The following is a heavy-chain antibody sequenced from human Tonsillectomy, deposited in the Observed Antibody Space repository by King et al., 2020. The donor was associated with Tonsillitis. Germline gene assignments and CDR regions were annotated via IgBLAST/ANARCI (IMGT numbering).Heavy chain of an antibody. D-gene: IGHD2-8*01. V-gene: IGHV3-30-3*01. CDR3: ARGYCINGVCYFDY. Sequence: VQLVESGGGVVQPGRSLRLSCEASGFTFSSYAVHWVRQAPGKGLEGVAVISYDGSNKYYADSVKGRFSISRDNSKNTLYLQRNSLRAEDTAVYYCARGYCINGVCYFDYWGQGTLVTVSS. CDR2: ISYDGSNK. J-gene: IGHJ4*02. CDR1: GFTFSSYA.